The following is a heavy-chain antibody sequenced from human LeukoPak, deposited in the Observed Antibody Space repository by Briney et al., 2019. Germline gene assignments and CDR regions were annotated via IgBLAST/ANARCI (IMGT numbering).Heavy chain of an antibody. Sequence: PSETLSLTCAVYGGSFSGYYWSWIRQPPGKGLEWIGEINHSGSTNYNPSLKSRVTISVDTSKNQFSLKLSSVTAADTAVYYCATHSGSYPYDYWGQGTLVTVSS. J-gene: IGHJ4*02. V-gene: IGHV4-34*01. CDR2: INHSGST. D-gene: IGHD1-26*01. CDR3: ATHSGSYPYDY. CDR1: GGSFSGYY.